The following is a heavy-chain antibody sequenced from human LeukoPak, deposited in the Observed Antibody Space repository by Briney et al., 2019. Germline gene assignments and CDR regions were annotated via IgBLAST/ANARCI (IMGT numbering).Heavy chain of an antibody. CDR3: ARGDSSGSEDY. CDR1: GGSISSGGYY. CDR2: IYYSGST. J-gene: IGHJ4*02. V-gene: IGHV4-31*03. D-gene: IGHD3-22*01. Sequence: SETLSLTCTVSGGSISSGGYYWSWIRQHPGKGLEGIGYIYYSGSTYYNPSLKSRVTISVDTSKNQFSLKLSSVTAADTAVYYCARGDSSGSEDYWGQGTLVTVSS.